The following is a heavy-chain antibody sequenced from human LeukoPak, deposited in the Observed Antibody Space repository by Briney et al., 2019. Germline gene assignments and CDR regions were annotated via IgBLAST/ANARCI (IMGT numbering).Heavy chain of an antibody. V-gene: IGHV3-21*01. CDR2: ISGSSSYM. J-gene: IGHJ4*02. Sequence: GGSLRLSCAASGFTFSNYIMNWVRQAPGKGLEWVSSISGSSSYMYYANSVKGRFTISRDNAESSLYLQMDSLRAEDTAVYYCARASGPYSTWGQGTLVTVSS. CDR3: ARASGPYST. CDR1: GFTFSNYI. D-gene: IGHD2-21*01.